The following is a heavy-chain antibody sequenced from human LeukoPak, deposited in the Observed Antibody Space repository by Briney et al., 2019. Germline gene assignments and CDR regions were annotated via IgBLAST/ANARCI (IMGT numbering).Heavy chain of an antibody. CDR3: ARVEFNGIAAAGSLDY. Sequence: SETLSLTCAVSGGSISSYYWSWIRQPPGKGLEWIGYIYYSGSTNYNPSLKSRVTISVDTSKNQFSLKVRSVTAADTAVYYCARVEFNGIAAAGSLDYWGQGTTVTVSS. CDR2: IYYSGST. CDR1: GGSISSYY. V-gene: IGHV4-59*01. D-gene: IGHD6-13*01. J-gene: IGHJ4*03.